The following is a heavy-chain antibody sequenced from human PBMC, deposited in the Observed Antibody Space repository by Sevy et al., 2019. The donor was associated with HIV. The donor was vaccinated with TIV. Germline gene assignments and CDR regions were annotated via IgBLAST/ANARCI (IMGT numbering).Heavy chain of an antibody. CDR2: IKQDGSEK. J-gene: IGHJ4*02. Sequence: GGSLRLSCAASGFTFSSYWMSWVRQAPGKGLEWVANIKQDGSEKYYVDSVKGRFTISRDNAKNSLYLQMNSLRAEDKAVYYCARAMGYDFWSGYYAVDPANIDYWGQGTLVTVSS. V-gene: IGHV3-7*01. D-gene: IGHD3-3*01. CDR1: GFTFSSYW. CDR3: ARAMGYDFWSGYYAVDPANIDY.